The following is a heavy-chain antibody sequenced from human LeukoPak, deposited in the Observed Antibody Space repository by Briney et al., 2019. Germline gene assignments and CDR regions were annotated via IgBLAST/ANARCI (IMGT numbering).Heavy chain of an antibody. J-gene: IGHJ4*02. CDR2: ISYDGSNK. V-gene: IGHV3-30-3*01. CDR3: ARGDDWLPDY. Sequence: GRSLRLSCAASGLTFSSYAMHWVRQAPGKGLEWVAVISYDGSNKYYADSVKGRFTIPRDNSKNTLYLQMNSLRAEDTAVYYCARGDDWLPDYWGQGTLVTVSS. D-gene: IGHD3-9*01. CDR1: GLTFSSYA.